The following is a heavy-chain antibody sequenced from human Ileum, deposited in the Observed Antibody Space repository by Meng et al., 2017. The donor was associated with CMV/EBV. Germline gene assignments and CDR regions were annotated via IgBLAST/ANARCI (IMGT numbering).Heavy chain of an antibody. CDR3: AREMKGGLFDH. CDR1: GYTFTEYY. D-gene: IGHD3-16*01. V-gene: IGHV1-46*01. Sequence: SCETCGYTFTEYYIHWVRQAPGQGLEWLGIIYPEGGTTDSEQSFRGRLTMTRDTSTNTVYMDLASLRSDDTALYYCAREMKGGLFDHWGQGTLVTVSS. J-gene: IGHJ4*01. CDR2: IYPEGGTT.